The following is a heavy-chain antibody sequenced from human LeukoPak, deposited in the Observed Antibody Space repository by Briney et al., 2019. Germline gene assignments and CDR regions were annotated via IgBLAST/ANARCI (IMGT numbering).Heavy chain of an antibody. CDR3: ASLIAARKCSFDY. V-gene: IGHV3-48*04. Sequence: PGGSLRLSCAASGFTFSSYSMNWVRQAPGKGLEWLSYISSSSSTIYYADCVKGRFTISRDNAKISLYLQMNSLRAEDTAVYYCASLIAARKCSFDYWGQGTLVTVSS. CDR2: ISSSSSTI. J-gene: IGHJ4*02. CDR1: GFTFSSYS. D-gene: IGHD6-6*01.